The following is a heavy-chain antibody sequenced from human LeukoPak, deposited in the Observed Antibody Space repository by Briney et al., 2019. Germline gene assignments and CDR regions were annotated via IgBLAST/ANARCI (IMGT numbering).Heavy chain of an antibody. CDR3: ARERAAADDSLDY. J-gene: IGHJ4*02. CDR2: TNSDGSIT. Sequence: QTGGSLRLSCAASEFTFSKYWMHWVRQAPGKGLVWVSRTNSDGSITSYADSVKGRFTISRDNAKNTLYLQMNSLRAVDTAVYYCARERAAADDSLDYWGQGTLVTVSS. CDR1: EFTFSKYW. D-gene: IGHD6-13*01. V-gene: IGHV3-74*01.